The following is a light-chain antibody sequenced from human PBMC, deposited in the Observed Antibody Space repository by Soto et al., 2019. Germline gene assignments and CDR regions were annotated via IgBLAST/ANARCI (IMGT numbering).Light chain of an antibody. Sequence: EIVLTQSPDTLSLSPGERATLSCSASQSVSSSFLAWYHQKPGQAPRLLIYRASSRATGIPDRFTGSGSGTDFTLTISRLEPEDFAVYYCQQYESSPLTVGGGTKVEIK. CDR3: QQYESSPLT. CDR1: QSVSSSF. J-gene: IGKJ4*01. CDR2: RAS. V-gene: IGKV3-20*01.